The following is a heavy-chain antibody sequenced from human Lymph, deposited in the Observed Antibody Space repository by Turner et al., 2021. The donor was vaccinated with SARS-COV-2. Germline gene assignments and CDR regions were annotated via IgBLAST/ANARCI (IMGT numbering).Heavy chain of an antibody. CDR3: ARARTSGTNYPGDFDY. Sequence: QVQLQESGLGLVKPSQTLSLTRTVPGGSISSGGYYWSWIRQHPGKGLEWIGYIYYSGSTYYNPSLKSRVTISLDTSKNQFSLKLSSVTAADTAVYYCARARTSGTNYPGDFDYWGQGTPVTVSS. D-gene: IGHD1-1*01. V-gene: IGHV4-31*03. J-gene: IGHJ4*02. CDR1: GGSISSGGYY. CDR2: IYYSGST.